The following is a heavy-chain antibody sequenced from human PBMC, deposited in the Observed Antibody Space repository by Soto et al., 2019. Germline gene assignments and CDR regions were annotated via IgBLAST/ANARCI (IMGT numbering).Heavy chain of an antibody. D-gene: IGHD6-13*01. V-gene: IGHV3-23*01. CDR2: LNGNGDST. Sequence: EVQLLESGGDLVQPGGSLRLSCAASGFTFSSYAMSWVRQAPGKGLEWVSTLNGNGDSTYYADPVKGRFTISRDNSKNTLFLQMNSLRADDTAVYYCAKDSGDSSTWANDALDIWGQGTMVTVSS. CDR1: GFTFSSYA. CDR3: AKDSGDSSTWANDALDI. J-gene: IGHJ3*02.